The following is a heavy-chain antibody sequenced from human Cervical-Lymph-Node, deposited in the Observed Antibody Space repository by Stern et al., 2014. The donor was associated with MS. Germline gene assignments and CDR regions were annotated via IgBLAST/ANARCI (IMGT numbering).Heavy chain of an antibody. CDR1: GYTFTIYA. J-gene: IGHJ4*02. Sequence: VQLLQSGAEAKKPGASAYASCKASGYTFTIYALSWVRQALGQRPEWMGWINTDKGNTKYSQRFQGRVTITRDTSARTVYMEVNTLMFEDTAVYFCARGGYFDSTAYYNYWGQGTQVIVSS. V-gene: IGHV1-3*04. CDR3: ARGGYFDSTAYYNY. D-gene: IGHD3-22*01. CDR2: INTDKGNT.